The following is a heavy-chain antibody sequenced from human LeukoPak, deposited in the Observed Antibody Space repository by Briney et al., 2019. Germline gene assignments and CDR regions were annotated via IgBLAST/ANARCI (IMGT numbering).Heavy chain of an antibody. Sequence: PGGSLRLSCAASGFTFSSYGMHWVRQAPGKGLEWVAVIWYDGSNKYYADSVKGRFTISRDNSKNTLYLQMNSLRAEDTAVYYCAGGPYYYDSSGYPGGLDYWGQGTLVTVSS. J-gene: IGHJ4*02. CDR1: GFTFSSYG. CDR3: AGGPYYYDSSGYPGGLDY. CDR2: IWYDGSNK. V-gene: IGHV3-33*01. D-gene: IGHD3-22*01.